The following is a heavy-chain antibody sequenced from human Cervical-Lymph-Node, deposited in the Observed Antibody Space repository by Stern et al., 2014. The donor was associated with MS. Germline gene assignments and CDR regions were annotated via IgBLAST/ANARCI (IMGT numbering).Heavy chain of an antibody. CDR1: GFTFSAYA. J-gene: IGHJ4*02. Sequence: VQLVESGGGVVQPGRSLSLSCAASGFTFSAYAMHWVRQAPGTGLEWVASVSADGSVNHYTDSVKGRLTISRDNSKYTLYLEVNSLITEDTAVYYCAKRGGNLLHYFDWWGQGALVTVSS. CDR3: AKRGGNLLHYFDW. CDR2: VSADGSVN. V-gene: IGHV3-30*04. D-gene: IGHD4-23*01.